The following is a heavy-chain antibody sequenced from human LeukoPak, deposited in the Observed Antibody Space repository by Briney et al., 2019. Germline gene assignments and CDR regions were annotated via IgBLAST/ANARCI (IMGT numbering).Heavy chain of an antibody. V-gene: IGHV3-7*01. CDR1: GFTFSSNW. D-gene: IGHD1-1*01. CDR2: IKQDESEK. J-gene: IGHJ4*02. Sequence: GGSLRLSCIDSGFTFSSNWMAWVRQAPGKGLEWVANIKQDESEKYYLGSVKGRFTISRDNTKNSLYLEMSSLRAEDTAVYYCAKSPWNGKFRAYFDYWGQGTLVTVSS. CDR3: AKSPWNGKFRAYFDY.